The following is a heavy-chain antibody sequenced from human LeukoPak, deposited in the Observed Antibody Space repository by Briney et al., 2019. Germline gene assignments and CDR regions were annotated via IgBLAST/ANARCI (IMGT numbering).Heavy chain of an antibody. Sequence: TGGSLRLSCAASGFTFSSYWMHWVRQAPGKGLVWVSRINSDGSSTSYADSVKGRFTISRDNAKNTLYLQMNSLRAEDTAVYYCARGLRYYYGSGSYSNLQLFDYWGQGTLVTVSS. J-gene: IGHJ4*02. CDR1: GFTFSSYW. V-gene: IGHV3-74*01. D-gene: IGHD3-10*01. CDR2: INSDGSST. CDR3: ARGLRYYYGSGSYSNLQLFDY.